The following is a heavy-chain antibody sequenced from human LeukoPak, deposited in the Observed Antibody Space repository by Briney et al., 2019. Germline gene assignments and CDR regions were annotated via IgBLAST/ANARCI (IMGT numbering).Heavy chain of an antibody. J-gene: IGHJ4*02. CDR2: INHSGST. D-gene: IGHD4-17*01. CDR3: ARRLGYGENLFDY. Sequence: SETLSLTCAVYGGSFSGYYWSWIRQPPGKGLEWIGEINHSGSTNYNPSLKSRVTISVDTSKNQFSLKLSSVTAADTAVYYCARRLGYGENLFDYWGQGTLVTVSS. V-gene: IGHV4-34*01. CDR1: GGSFSGYY.